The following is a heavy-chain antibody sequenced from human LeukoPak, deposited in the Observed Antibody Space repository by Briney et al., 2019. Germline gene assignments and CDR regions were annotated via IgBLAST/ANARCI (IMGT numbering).Heavy chain of an antibody. J-gene: IGHJ6*03. CDR1: GGSFSGYY. CDR3: ARHKGYCSSTSCYPVGYYYYMDV. CDR2: INHSGST. Sequence: SETLSLTCAVYGGSFSGYYWSWIRQPPGKGLEWIGEINHSGSTNYNPSLKSRVTISVDTSKNQFSLKLSSVTAADTAVYYCARHKGYCSSTSCYPVGYYYYMDVWGKGTTVTVSS. D-gene: IGHD2-2*01. V-gene: IGHV4-34*01.